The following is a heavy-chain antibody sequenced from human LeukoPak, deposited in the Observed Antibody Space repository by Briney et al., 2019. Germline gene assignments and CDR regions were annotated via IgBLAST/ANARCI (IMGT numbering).Heavy chain of an antibody. V-gene: IGHV3-13*01. J-gene: IGHJ6*02. CDR3: ARDLHYYDSSGYYYYYGMDV. CDR2: IGTAGDS. CDR1: GFTFSNYD. D-gene: IGHD3-22*01. Sequence: PGGSLRLSCAASGFTFSNYDMHWVRQATGKGLEWVSAIGTAGDSNYPGSVKGRFTISRENAKNSLYLQMNSLRAGDTAVYYCARDLHYYDSSGYYYYYGMDVWGQGTTVTVSS.